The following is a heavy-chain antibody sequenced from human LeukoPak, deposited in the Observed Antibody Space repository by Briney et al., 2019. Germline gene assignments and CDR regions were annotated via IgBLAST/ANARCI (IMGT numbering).Heavy chain of an antibody. D-gene: IGHD6-19*01. J-gene: IGHJ4*02. Sequence: SETLSLTCTVSGGSISSGGYYWSWIRQHPGKGLEWIGYIYYSGSTYYNPSLKSRVTISVDMSKNQFSLKLSSVTAADTAVYYCAREFGYPGWYDYWGQGTLVTVSS. CDR1: GGSISSGGYY. V-gene: IGHV4-31*03. CDR2: IYYSGST. CDR3: AREFGYPGWYDY.